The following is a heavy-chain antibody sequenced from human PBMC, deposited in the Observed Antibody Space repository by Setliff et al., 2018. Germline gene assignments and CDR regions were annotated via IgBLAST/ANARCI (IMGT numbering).Heavy chain of an antibody. D-gene: IGHD5-18*01. J-gene: IGHJ6*03. V-gene: IGHV1-69*05. CDR2: TIPMFGST. Sequence: SVKVSCKASGDTFRSYGISWVRQAPGQGLEWMGGTIPMFGSTSYAQKFQGRVTIITDESTTTAYMELSSLGSEDTAVYYCVREGVDTRSSTDYRYYMDVWSKGTTVTVSS. CDR3: VREGVDTRSSTDYRYYMDV. CDR1: GDTFRSYG.